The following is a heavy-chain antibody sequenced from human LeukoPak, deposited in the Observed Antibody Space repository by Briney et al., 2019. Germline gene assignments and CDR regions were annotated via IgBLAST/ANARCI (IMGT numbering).Heavy chain of an antibody. CDR1: GFTFDDYG. J-gene: IGHJ4*02. D-gene: IGHD6-19*01. V-gene: IGHV3-20*04. CDR3: ARARGYSSGPDSDY. Sequence: GGSLRLSCAASGFTFDDYGMSWVRQTPGKGLEWVSGINWNGGSTGYADSVKGRFTISRDNAKNSLYLQMNSLRAEDTALYYCARARGYSSGPDSDYWGQGTLVTVSS. CDR2: INWNGGST.